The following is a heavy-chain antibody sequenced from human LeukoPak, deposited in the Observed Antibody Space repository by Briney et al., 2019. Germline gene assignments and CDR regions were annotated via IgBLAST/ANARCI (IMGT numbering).Heavy chain of an antibody. CDR3: ARGESIAARLDY. V-gene: IGHV1-8*01. J-gene: IGHJ4*02. Sequence: ASVKVSCKASGYTFTSYDINWVRQATGQGLEWMGWMNPNSGNTGYAQKFQGRVTMTRNTSISTAYMELSSLRSEDTAVYYCARGESIAARLDYWGQGTLVTVSS. D-gene: IGHD6-6*01. CDR2: MNPNSGNT. CDR1: GYTFTSYD.